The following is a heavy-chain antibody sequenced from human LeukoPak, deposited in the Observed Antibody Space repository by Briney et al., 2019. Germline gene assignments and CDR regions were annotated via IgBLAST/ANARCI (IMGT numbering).Heavy chain of an antibody. Sequence: ASVKVPCKASGYTFTGYYMHWVRQAPGQGLEWMGWINPNSGGTNYAQKFQGRVTMTRDTSISTAYMELSRLRSDDTAVYYCARDRAIVVVPAAPEPNYWGQGTLVTVSS. CDR3: ARDRAIVVVPAAPEPNY. CDR1: GYTFTGYY. J-gene: IGHJ4*02. CDR2: INPNSGGT. D-gene: IGHD2-2*01. V-gene: IGHV1-2*02.